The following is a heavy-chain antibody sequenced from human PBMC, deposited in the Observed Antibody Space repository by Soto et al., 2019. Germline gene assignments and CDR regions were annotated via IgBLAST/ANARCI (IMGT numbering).Heavy chain of an antibody. CDR2: VTGRGGTT. CDR1: GFSFDSFA. V-gene: IGHV3-23*01. J-gene: IGHJ3*02. CDR3: ARDKGPAFDI. Sequence: EVQLLESGGGLVQPGGSVRLSCVASGFSFDSFAMNWVRQAPGKGLEWVSAVTGRGGTTSYRDSVKGRFTVSRDNSTNTVYLEMNSLRVEDTAVYYCARDKGPAFDIWGLGTMVTVSS.